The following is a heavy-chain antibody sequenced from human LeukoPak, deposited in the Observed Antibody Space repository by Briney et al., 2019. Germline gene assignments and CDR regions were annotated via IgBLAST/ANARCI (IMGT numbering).Heavy chain of an antibody. D-gene: IGHD5-12*01. J-gene: IGHJ4*02. CDR2: INHSGST. CDR3: ARGERGRVYSGYAWPLDY. Sequence: PSETLSLTCTVSGGSISSYYWSWIRQPPGKGLEWIGEINHSGSTNYNPSLKSRVTISVDTSKNQFSLKLSSVTAADTAVYYCARGERGRVYSGYAWPLDYWGQGTLVTVSS. CDR1: GGSISSYY. V-gene: IGHV4-34*01.